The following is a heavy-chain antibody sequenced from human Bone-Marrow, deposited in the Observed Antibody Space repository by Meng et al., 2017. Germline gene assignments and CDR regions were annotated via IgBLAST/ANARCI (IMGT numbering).Heavy chain of an antibody. CDR2: INWNGGST. CDR1: GFTFDDYG. J-gene: IGHJ2*01. Sequence: GESLKISCAASGFTFDDYGMSWVRQAPGKGLEWVSGINWNGGSTSYADSVKGRFTISRDNAKNSLYLQMNSLRAEDTALYYCARDLIPSIAAAGWYFDLWGRGTLVTVSS. D-gene: IGHD6-13*01. CDR3: ARDLIPSIAAAGWYFDL. V-gene: IGHV3-20*04.